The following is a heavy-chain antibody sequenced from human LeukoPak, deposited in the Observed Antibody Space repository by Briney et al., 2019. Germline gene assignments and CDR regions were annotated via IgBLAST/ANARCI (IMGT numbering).Heavy chain of an antibody. Sequence: ASVKVSCKASGYTFTSYDINWVRQATGQGLEWMGWMNPNSGNTGYAQKFQGRVTITRNTSISTAYMELSSLRSEDTAVYYCARVPTVTHYYYYYMDVWGKGTTVTVSS. CDR2: MNPNSGNT. CDR3: ARVPTVTHYYYYYMDV. V-gene: IGHV1-8*03. J-gene: IGHJ6*03. CDR1: GYTFTSYD. D-gene: IGHD4-17*01.